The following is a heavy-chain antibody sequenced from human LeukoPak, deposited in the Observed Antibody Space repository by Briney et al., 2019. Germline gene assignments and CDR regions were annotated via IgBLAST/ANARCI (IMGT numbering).Heavy chain of an antibody. D-gene: IGHD3-3*02. CDR3: ARLYGTFLEWSPYFDY. Sequence: GGSLRLSCAASGFTVSSNFMSWVRQAPGKGLEWVSVIYSGGSTYYADSVKGRFTISRHNSKNTLYLQMNSLRAEDTAVYYCARLYGTFLEWSPYFDYWGQGTLVTVAS. V-gene: IGHV3-53*04. J-gene: IGHJ4*02. CDR1: GFTVSSNF. CDR2: IYSGGST.